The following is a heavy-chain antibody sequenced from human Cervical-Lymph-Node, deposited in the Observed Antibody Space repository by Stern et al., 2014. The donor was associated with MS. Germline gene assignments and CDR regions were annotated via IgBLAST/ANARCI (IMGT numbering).Heavy chain of an antibody. CDR2: IIPIFGTA. D-gene: IGHD2-15*01. V-gene: IGHV1-69*01. CDR3: ARDAYCSGGSCYSGHFQH. J-gene: IGHJ1*01. CDR1: GGTFSSYA. Sequence: VQLVESGAEVKKPGSSVKVSCKASGGTFSSYAISWVRQAPGQGLEWMGGIIPIFGTANYAQKFQGRVTITADESTSTAYMELSSLRSEDTAVYYCARDAYCSGGSCYSGHFQHWGQGTLVTVSS.